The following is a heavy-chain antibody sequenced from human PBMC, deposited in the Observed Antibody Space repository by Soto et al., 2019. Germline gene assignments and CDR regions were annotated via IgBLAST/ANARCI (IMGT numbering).Heavy chain of an antibody. J-gene: IGHJ4*02. CDR1: GFSFGGYN. Sequence: EVQLVESGGGLVQPGGSLRLSCAASGFSFGGYNMNWVRQAPGKGLEWVSHITSGLTAHYADFVQGRFTISRDNARTSLYLQINSLRVEDSAVYYCARSSLTYFEFWGQGTLVTVSS. CDR3: ARSSLTYFEF. CDR2: ITSGLTA. V-gene: IGHV3-48*04.